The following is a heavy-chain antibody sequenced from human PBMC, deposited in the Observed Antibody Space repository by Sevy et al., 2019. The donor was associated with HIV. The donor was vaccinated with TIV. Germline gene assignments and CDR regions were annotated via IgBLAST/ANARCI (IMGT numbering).Heavy chain of an antibody. CDR1: GGSFSGYY. J-gene: IGHJ6*02. Sequence: SETLSLTCAVYGGSFSGYYWSWIRQPPGKGLEWIGEINHSGSTNYNPSLKSRVTISVDTSKNQFSLKLSSVTAADTAVYYCARSAGGGYDFWSGYYSPYYYGMDVWGQGTTVTVSS. D-gene: IGHD3-3*01. CDR3: ARSAGGGYDFWSGYYSPYYYGMDV. V-gene: IGHV4-34*01. CDR2: INHSGST.